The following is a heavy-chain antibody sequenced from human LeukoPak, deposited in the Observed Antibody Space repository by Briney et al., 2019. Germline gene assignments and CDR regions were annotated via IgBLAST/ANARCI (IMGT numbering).Heavy chain of an antibody. CDR1: GGSITAYY. V-gene: IGHV4-34*01. J-gene: IGHJ4*02. CDR2: INHSRGT. Sequence: SETLSLTCSVYGGSITAYYWSWIRQPPGKGLEWIGEINHSRGTKYNPSLESRVTILLDASKDEFSLNLNSVTAADTAVYYCAREDYYFDSWGQGTLVTVSS. CDR3: AREDYYFDS.